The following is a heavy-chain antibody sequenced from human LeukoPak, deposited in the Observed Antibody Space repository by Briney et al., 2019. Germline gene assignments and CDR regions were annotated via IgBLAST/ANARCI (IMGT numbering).Heavy chain of an antibody. Sequence: PGGSLRLSCAASGFTFSSYGMHWVRQAPGKGLEWVAVISYDGSNKYYADSVKGRFTIPGDNSKNTLYLQMNSLRAEDTAVYYCATRNYGDGIDPWGQGTLVTVSS. D-gene: IGHD4-17*01. CDR1: GFTFSSYG. J-gene: IGHJ5*02. CDR2: ISYDGSNK. CDR3: ATRNYGDGIDP. V-gene: IGHV3-30*03.